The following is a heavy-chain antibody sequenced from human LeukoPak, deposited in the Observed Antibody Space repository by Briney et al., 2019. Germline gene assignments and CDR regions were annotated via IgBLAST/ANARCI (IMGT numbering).Heavy chain of an antibody. CDR2: INPSGSST. CDR1: GYTFTGYY. Sequence: ASVKVSCKASGYTFTGYYMHWVRQAPGQGVEWMGLINPSGSSTTYAQRFQGRVTMTRDISTSTDYMELTSLTSDDTAMYYCARDNSVGETAWWFDPWGQGTLVTVSS. D-gene: IGHD1-26*01. CDR3: ARDNSVGETAWWFDP. V-gene: IGHV1-46*01. J-gene: IGHJ5*02.